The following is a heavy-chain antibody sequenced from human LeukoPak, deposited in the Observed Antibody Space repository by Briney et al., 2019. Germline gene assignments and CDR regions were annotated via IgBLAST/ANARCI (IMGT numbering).Heavy chain of an antibody. J-gene: IGHJ4*02. CDR2: TRNKANSYTT. CDR1: GFTFSDHY. Sequence: GGSLRLSCAASGFTFSDHYMDWVRQAPGKGLEWVGCTRNKANSYTTEYAASVKGRFTISRDDSKNSLYLQMNSLKTEDTAVYYCASYRGYCSGGSCYAGPLWGQGTLVTVSS. D-gene: IGHD2-15*01. V-gene: IGHV3-72*01. CDR3: ASYRGYCSGGSCYAGPL.